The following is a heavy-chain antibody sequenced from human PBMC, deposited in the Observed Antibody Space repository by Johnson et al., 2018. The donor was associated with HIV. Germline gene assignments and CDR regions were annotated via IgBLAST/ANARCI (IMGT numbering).Heavy chain of an antibody. Sequence: EVQLVESGGGLVQPGGSLRLSCAASGFTFSSYWMSWVRQAPGKGLEWVANIKQDGSEKYYVDSVKGRFTISRDNAKNSLYLPMNSLRAEDTALYYCARDFVAFGECTAFDLWGQGTMVTVSS. CDR2: IKQDGSEK. J-gene: IGHJ3*01. D-gene: IGHD3-10*01. CDR3: ARDFVAFGECTAFDL. CDR1: GFTFSSYW. V-gene: IGHV3-7*03.